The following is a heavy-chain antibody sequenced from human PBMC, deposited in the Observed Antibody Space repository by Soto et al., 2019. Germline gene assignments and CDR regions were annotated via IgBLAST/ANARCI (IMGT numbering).Heavy chain of an antibody. V-gene: IGHV2-26*01. CDR2: IFSNDEK. CDR3: ARDDFWSGYDN. Sequence: QVTLKESGPVLVKPTETLTLTCTVSGFSLSNARMGVSWIRQPPGKALEWLAHIFSNDEKSYSTSLKSRLTISKDTSKSQLVITMANMDPVDTATYCCARDDFWSGYDNWGQGTLVTVSS. D-gene: IGHD3-3*01. CDR1: GFSLSNARMG. J-gene: IGHJ4*02.